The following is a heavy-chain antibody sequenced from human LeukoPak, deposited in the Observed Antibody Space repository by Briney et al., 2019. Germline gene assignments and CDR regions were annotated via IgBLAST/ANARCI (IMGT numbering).Heavy chain of an antibody. J-gene: IGHJ4*02. Sequence: PGGSLRLSCAASGFTFSSYCMHWVRQAPGKGLEWVAVISYEGNNKYYADTVKGRFTISRDNSKNTLYLQMNSLRDEYMAVYYCAKGRHSGYNVPYYFDYWGQGTLVTVSS. CDR1: GFTFSSYC. D-gene: IGHD5-12*01. V-gene: IGHV3-30*18. CDR3: AKGRHSGYNVPYYFDY. CDR2: ISYEGNNK.